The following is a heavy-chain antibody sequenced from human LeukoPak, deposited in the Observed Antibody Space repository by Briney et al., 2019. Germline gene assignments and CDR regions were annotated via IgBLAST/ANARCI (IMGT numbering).Heavy chain of an antibody. CDR1: GFTVSSNY. J-gene: IGHJ4*02. CDR2: IYSGGTM. V-gene: IGHV3-53*01. D-gene: IGHD3-22*01. CDR3: ARYYYHSSGYYYFDY. Sequence: GSLRLSCAASGFTVSSNYMSWVRQAPGKGLEWVSVIYSGGTMYYADSVKGRFTISRDNSKNTLYLQMNSLRAEDTAVYYCARYYYHSSGYYYFDYWGQGTLVTVSS.